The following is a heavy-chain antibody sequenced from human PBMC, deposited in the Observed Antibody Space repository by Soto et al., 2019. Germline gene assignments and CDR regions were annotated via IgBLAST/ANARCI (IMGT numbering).Heavy chain of an antibody. J-gene: IGHJ4*02. V-gene: IGHV5-51*01. CDR2: IYPRDSDT. CDR1: GYGFTSFW. CDR3: ARKHPLDSFGWYD. Sequence: PGESLKISCKTSGYGFTSFWLSWVRQVPVKGLEWMGSIYPRDSDTRYSPSFQGQVTVYADKSISTAYLQLTSLKASDTAIYYCARKHPLDSFGWYDWGQGTLVTVSS. D-gene: IGHD6-19*01.